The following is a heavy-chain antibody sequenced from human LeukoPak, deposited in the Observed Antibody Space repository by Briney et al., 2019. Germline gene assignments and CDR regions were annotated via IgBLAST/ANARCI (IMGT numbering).Heavy chain of an antibody. CDR1: IDSFSNYH. CDR2: VNESGGT. V-gene: IGHV4-34*01. CDR3: ARGQGATVPQVGKNWFDP. J-gene: IGHJ5*02. D-gene: IGHD1-26*01. Sequence: ETLSLTCAVYIDSFSNYHWNWVRQTPAKGMEWIGEVNESGGTNISPSLRSRVILSVDTSKNQFSLKLISVTVADTAIYYCARGQGATVPQVGKNWFDPWGQGTRVTVSS.